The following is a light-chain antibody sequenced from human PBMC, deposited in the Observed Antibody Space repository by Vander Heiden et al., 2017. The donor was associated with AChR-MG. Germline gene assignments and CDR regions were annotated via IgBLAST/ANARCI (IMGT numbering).Light chain of an antibody. CDR3: CSYASGYTYV. V-gene: IGLV2-14*01. CDR1: SSDVGCYTS. CDR2: DVI. J-gene: IGLJ1*01. Sequence: QSALTQFASVSGSPGQSITISCTGTSSDVGCYTSVSWYQQHPGKSPKLFISDVIKRPSGVSNRFSGSKSGNTASLHISGLQAEDEADYYCCSYASGYTYVFGTGTKVTVL.